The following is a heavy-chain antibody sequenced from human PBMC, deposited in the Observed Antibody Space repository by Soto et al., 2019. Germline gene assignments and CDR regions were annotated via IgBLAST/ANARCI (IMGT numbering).Heavy chain of an antibody. CDR1: GFSFKDAW. V-gene: IGHV3-15*07. CDR3: TSFFHLRGRLFDY. J-gene: IGHJ4*02. D-gene: IGHD3-16*01. CDR2: IKSSTDGGTA. Sequence: EVQLVESGGGFVESGGSLRLSCAASGFSFKDAWMTLVRQAPGKGLEWVGRIKSSTDGGTADYGAAVKGRFTMSRDESKDTLYLHMDGLKREDTGVYYCTSFFHLRGRLFDYWGPETQVNVSS.